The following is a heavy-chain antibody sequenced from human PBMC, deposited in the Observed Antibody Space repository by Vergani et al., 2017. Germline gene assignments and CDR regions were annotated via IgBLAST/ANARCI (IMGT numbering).Heavy chain of an antibody. CDR2: INHSGST. CDR1: GGSFSGYY. CDR3: ARAGGEAARRRFVWFDP. J-gene: IGHJ5*02. V-gene: IGHV4-34*01. Sequence: QVQLQQWGAGLLKPSETLSLTCAVYGGSFSGYYWSWIRQPPGKGREWIGEINHSGSTNYNPSLKGRVTVAVDTSKNQFSLKLSSVTAAGTAVYYCARAGGEAARRRFVWFDPWGQGTLVTVSS. D-gene: IGHD6-6*01.